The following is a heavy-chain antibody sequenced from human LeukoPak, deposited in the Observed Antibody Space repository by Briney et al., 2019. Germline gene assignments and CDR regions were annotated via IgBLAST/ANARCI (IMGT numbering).Heavy chain of an antibody. CDR3: AKDLAATWAFDI. J-gene: IGHJ3*02. D-gene: IGHD6-13*01. V-gene: IGHV3-23*01. Sequence: GGSLRLSCAASGFTFSSYAMSWIRQDPEKGLEWVSTISASGGNTYYADSVRGRFTISRDNSKNTLYLQMNSLRAKDTAVYYCAKDLAATWAFDIWGRGTRVTVSS. CDR1: GFTFSSYA. CDR2: ISASGGNT.